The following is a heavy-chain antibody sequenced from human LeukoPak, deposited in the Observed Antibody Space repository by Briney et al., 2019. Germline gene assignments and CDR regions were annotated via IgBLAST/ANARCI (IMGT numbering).Heavy chain of an antibody. D-gene: IGHD1-26*01. CDR3: ARAAGATIGY. J-gene: IGHJ4*02. Sequence: SETLSLTCAVYGGSFSGYYWSWIRQPPGKGLEWIGEINHSGSTNYNPSLKSRVTISVDTSKNQFSLKLSSVTAADTAVYYCARAAGATIGYWGQGILVTVSS. CDR1: GGSFSGYY. V-gene: IGHV4-34*01. CDR2: INHSGST.